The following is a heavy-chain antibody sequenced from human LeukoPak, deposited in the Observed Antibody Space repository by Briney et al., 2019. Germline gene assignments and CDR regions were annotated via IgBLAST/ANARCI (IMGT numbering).Heavy chain of an antibody. D-gene: IGHD2-2*02. Sequence: GGSLRLPCAASGFTFSSYWMSWVRQAPGKGLEWVANIKQDGSEKYYVDSVKGRFTISRDNAKNSLYLQMNSLRAEDTAVYYCASRYCSSTSCYNSWFDPWGQGTLVTVSS. J-gene: IGHJ5*02. CDR2: IKQDGSEK. CDR3: ASRYCSSTSCYNSWFDP. CDR1: GFTFSSYW. V-gene: IGHV3-7*01.